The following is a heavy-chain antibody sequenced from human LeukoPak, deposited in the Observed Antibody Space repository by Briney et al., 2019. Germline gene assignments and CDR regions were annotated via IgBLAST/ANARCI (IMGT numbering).Heavy chain of an antibody. D-gene: IGHD2-2*01. Sequence: GGSLRLSCAASGFTFSSYGMHWVRQAPGKGLEWVAFIRYGGSNKYYADSVKGRFTISRDNSKNTLYLQMNSLRAEDTAVYYCAKDLFVSDCSSTSCYDAFDIWGQGTMVTVSS. CDR3: AKDLFVSDCSSTSCYDAFDI. V-gene: IGHV3-30*02. J-gene: IGHJ3*02. CDR2: IRYGGSNK. CDR1: GFTFSSYG.